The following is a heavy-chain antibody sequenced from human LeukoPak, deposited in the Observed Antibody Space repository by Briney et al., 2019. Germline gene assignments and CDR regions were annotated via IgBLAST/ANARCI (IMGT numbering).Heavy chain of an antibody. CDR1: GGSISSSSYY. CDR2: IYYSGST. D-gene: IGHD3-3*01. J-gene: IGHJ4*02. CDR3: ATFTYSDFWSGYPAEDY. V-gene: IGHV4-39*01. Sequence: PSETLSLTCTVSGGSISSSSYYWGWIRQPPGKGLEWIGSIYYSGSTYYNPSLKSRVTISVDTSQNQFSLNLSSVTAADTAVYYCATFTYSDFWSGYPAEDYWGQGTLVTVSS.